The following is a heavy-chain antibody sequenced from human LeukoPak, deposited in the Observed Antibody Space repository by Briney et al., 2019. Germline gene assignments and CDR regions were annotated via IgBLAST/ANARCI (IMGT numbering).Heavy chain of an antibody. CDR1: GASISSSNYY. J-gene: IGHJ5*02. V-gene: IGHV4-39*01. CDR2: TYYSGST. CDR3: ARATVTMDWFDP. Sequence: SETLSLTCTVSGASISSSNYYWGWIRQPPGKGLEWIGSTYYSGSTSYNPSLQSRVTISVDTAKNQFSLKPSSVTAADTAVYYCARATVTMDWFDPWGQGTLVTVSS. D-gene: IGHD4-17*01.